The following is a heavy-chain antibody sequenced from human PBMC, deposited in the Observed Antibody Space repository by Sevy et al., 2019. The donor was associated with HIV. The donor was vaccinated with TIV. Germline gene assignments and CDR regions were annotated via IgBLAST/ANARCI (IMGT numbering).Heavy chain of an antibody. CDR2: ISYDGSNK. CDR3: ARDQRDSDYGDWGHAFDI. D-gene: IGHD4-17*01. J-gene: IGHJ3*02. CDR1: GFTFSSYA. V-gene: IGHV3-30-3*01. Sequence: GGSLRLSCAASGFTFSSYAMHWVRQAPGKGLEWVAVISYDGSNKYYADSVKGRFTISRDNSKNTLYLQMNSLRAEDTAVYYCARDQRDSDYGDWGHAFDIWGQGTMVTVSS.